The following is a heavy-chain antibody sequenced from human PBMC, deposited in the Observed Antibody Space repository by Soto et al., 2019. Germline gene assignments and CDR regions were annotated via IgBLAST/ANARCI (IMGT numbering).Heavy chain of an antibody. CDR2: INQSGNT. CDR1: GGSFSGYY. CDR3: ARPPDARNWDFHYGMQG. Sequence: SETLSLTCAVSGGSFSGYYWTWIRQIPGKGLEWIGEINQSGNTKYNPSLMSRVTMSVDTSRNQFSLKLRSVTAADTAVYYCARPPDARNWDFHYGMQGWGQGSWVTVSS. D-gene: IGHD1-26*01. J-gene: IGHJ6*02. V-gene: IGHV4-34*01.